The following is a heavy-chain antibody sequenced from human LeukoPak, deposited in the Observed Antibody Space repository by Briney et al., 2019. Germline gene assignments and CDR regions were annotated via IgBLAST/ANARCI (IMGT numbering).Heavy chain of an antibody. D-gene: IGHD1-14*01. J-gene: IGHJ4*02. CDR3: ARRSRNHYTMQGHGDY. Sequence: PSETLSLTCTVSGGSISSSSYYWGWIRQPPGKGLEWIGSIYYSGSTNYNPSLKSRVTISVDTSKNQFSLKLSSVTAADTAVYYCARRSRNHYTMQGHGDYWGQGTLVTVSS. V-gene: IGHV4-39*07. CDR2: IYYSGST. CDR1: GGSISSSSYY.